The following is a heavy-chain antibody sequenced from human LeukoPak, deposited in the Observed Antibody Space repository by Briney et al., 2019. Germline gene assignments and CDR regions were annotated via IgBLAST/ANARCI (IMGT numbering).Heavy chain of an antibody. Sequence: GGSLRLSCAASGFTFSNYAIHWVRQAPGKGLEWVAVISYDGSNKYYADSVKGRFTNSRDNSMNTLYLQMNSLRAEDTAVYYCARGYGSGRLYYYYGMDVWGQGTTVTVSS. CDR1: GFTFSNYA. D-gene: IGHD3-10*01. CDR3: ARGYGSGRLYYYYGMDV. CDR2: ISYDGSNK. V-gene: IGHV3-30-3*01. J-gene: IGHJ6*02.